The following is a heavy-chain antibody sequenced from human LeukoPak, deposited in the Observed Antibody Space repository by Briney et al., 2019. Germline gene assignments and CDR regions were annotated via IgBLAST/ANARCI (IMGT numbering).Heavy chain of an antibody. CDR3: AKGPFNSEILLVYYMRYYYGRDV. V-gene: IGHV3-9*01. CDR1: GFTFDDYA. CDR2: ISWNSRSI. D-gene: IGHD3-9*01. Sequence: GGSLRLSCAASGFTFDDYAMHWVRQAPGKGLEWASGISWNSRSIGYADSVKGRLTISRDNSKNTLYLQMNSLRAADTAVYYCAKGPFNSEILLVYYMRYYYGRDVWGQGTTVTVSS. J-gene: IGHJ6*02.